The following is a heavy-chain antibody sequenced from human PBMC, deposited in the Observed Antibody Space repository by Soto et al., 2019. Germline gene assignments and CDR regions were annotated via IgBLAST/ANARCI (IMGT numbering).Heavy chain of an antibody. V-gene: IGHV1-3*01. CDR1: GYTFTSYA. CDR3: ARDQTVTTYYYHYYMDV. Sequence: QVQLVQSGAEVKKPGASVKVSCKASGYTFTSYAMHWVRQAPGQRLEWMGWINAGNGNTKYSQKFQGRVTITRDTSASTAYMELSSLRSEDTAVYYCARDQTVTTYYYHYYMDVWGKGTTVTVSS. CDR2: INAGNGNT. D-gene: IGHD4-17*01. J-gene: IGHJ6*03.